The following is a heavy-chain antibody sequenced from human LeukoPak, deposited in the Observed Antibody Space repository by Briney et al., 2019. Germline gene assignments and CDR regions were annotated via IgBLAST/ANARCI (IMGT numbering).Heavy chain of an antibody. Sequence: GGSLRLSCAASGFTFSSYSMNWVRQAPGKGLEWVSSISSSSSYIYYADSVKGRFTISRDNAKNSLYLQMNSLRAEDTAVYYCARDAPPLSIANQASYYYGMDVWGKGTTVTVSS. V-gene: IGHV3-21*01. CDR2: ISSSSSYI. CDR1: GFTFSSYS. J-gene: IGHJ6*04. CDR3: ARDAPPLSIANQASYYYGMDV. D-gene: IGHD6-6*01.